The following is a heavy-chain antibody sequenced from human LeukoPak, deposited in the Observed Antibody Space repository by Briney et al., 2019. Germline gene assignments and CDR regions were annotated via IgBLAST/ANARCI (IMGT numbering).Heavy chain of an antibody. CDR2: FYRDGST. Sequence: SETLSLTCSVSGYSISSGHYWGWIRQSPGKGLEWIGSFYRDGSTYYSPSLKNRVTISIHTSKNQFSLRLTSVTAADTAVYYCTRDRYYFASGIFAWFDPWGQGTLVTVSS. D-gene: IGHD3-10*01. CDR1: GYSISSGHY. V-gene: IGHV4-38-2*02. J-gene: IGHJ5*02. CDR3: TRDRYYFASGIFAWFDP.